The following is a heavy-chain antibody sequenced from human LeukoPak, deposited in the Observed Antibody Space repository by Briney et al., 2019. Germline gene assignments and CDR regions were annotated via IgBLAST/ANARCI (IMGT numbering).Heavy chain of an antibody. CDR3: AKDRTFGELSPDY. V-gene: IGHV3-11*04. CDR1: GFTFSDYY. CDR2: ISSSGTTI. Sequence: GGSLRLSCAASGFTFSDYYMSWIRQAPGKGLEWVSYISSSGTTIYYADSVKGRFTISRDNAENSLYLQMNSLRAEDTAVYYCAKDRTFGELSPDYWGQGTLVTVSS. J-gene: IGHJ4*02. D-gene: IGHD3-10*01.